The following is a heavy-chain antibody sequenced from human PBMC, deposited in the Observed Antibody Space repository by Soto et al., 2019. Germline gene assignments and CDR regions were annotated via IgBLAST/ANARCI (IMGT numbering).Heavy chain of an antibody. J-gene: IGHJ6*02. CDR3: VKDPGIAAAGTRFRYYYYYYGMDV. Sequence: GGSLRLSCAASGFNFSSYGMHWVRQAPGKGLEWVAVISSNGGSTYYADSVKGRFTISRDNSKNTLYLQMSSLRAEDTAVYYCVKDPGIAAAGTRFRYYYYYYGMDVWGQGTTVTVSS. V-gene: IGHV3-64D*08. D-gene: IGHD6-13*01. CDR1: GFNFSSYG. CDR2: ISSNGGST.